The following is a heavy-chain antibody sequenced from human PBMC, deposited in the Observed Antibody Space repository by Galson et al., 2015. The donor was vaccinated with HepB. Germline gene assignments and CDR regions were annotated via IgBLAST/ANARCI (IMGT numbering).Heavy chain of an antibody. J-gene: IGHJ4*02. V-gene: IGHV3-23*01. CDR2: ISGSGDST. Sequence: SLRLSCAASGFTFSSYAMSWVRQAPGKGLNWVSAISGSGDSTCYADSVKGRFTISRDTSKNTLYLQVNSLRAGDTAVYYCAKFGRPGWAYSSAFFDYWGQGTLVTVSS. D-gene: IGHD6-6*01. CDR3: AKFGRPGWAYSSAFFDY. CDR1: GFTFSSYA.